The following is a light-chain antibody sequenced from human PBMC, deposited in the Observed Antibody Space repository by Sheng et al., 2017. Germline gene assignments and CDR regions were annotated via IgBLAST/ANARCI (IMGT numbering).Light chain of an antibody. CDR2: GAS. V-gene: IGKV3-15*01. CDR1: QSVSTN. Sequence: EIVMTQSPATLSVSPGERATLSCRASQSVSTNLAWYQQKPGQAPRPLIFGASTRAPGIPARFSGSGSGTEFTLTISSLQSEDFATYYCQQYRSYKWTFGQGTRVEIK. CDR3: QQYRSYKWT. J-gene: IGKJ1*01.